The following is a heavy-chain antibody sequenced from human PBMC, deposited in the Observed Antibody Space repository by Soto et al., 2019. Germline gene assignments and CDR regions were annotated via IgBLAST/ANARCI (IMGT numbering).Heavy chain of an antibody. J-gene: IGHJ6*02. V-gene: IGHV1-69*12. D-gene: IGHD1-26*01. CDR2: IIPIYRTT. Sequence: QVHLVQSGAEVKKPGSSVKVSCKTSGGTFKSHAVSWVRQAPGQGLEWMGGIIPIYRTTNYAQKFQGRLTITADASTADKYTGTAYMELSGLTSEDTAVYYCARPSTSALENYYYYAVDLWGQGTAVTVSS. CDR3: ARPSTSALENYYYYAVDL. CDR1: GGTFKSHA.